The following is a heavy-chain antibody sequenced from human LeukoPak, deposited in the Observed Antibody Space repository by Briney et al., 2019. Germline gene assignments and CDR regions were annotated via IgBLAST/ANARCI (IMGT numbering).Heavy chain of an antibody. Sequence: GGSLRLSCAASGFTFSSYAMSWVRQAPGKALEWVSAISGSGGSTYYADSVKGRFTISRDNSKNTLYLQMNSLRAEDTAVYYCAKDSRAGYPLNWFDPWGQGTLVTVSS. CDR3: AKDSRAGYPLNWFDP. V-gene: IGHV3-23*01. D-gene: IGHD3-9*01. CDR2: ISGSGGST. J-gene: IGHJ5*02. CDR1: GFTFSSYA.